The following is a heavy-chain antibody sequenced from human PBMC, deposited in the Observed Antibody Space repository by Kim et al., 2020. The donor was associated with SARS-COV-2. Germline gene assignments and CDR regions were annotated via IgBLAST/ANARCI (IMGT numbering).Heavy chain of an antibody. CDR2: GGT. CDR3: ARGQLWLDY. Sequence: GGTTHNPSRKRRVTISVDTSKNQFSLTLSSVTAADTAVYYCARGQLWLDYWGQGTLVTVSS. V-gene: IGHV4-59*09. D-gene: IGHD5-18*01. J-gene: IGHJ4*02.